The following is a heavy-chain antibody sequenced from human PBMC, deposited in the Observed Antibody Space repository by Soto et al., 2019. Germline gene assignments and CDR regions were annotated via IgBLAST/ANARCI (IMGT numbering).Heavy chain of an antibody. V-gene: IGHV3-23*01. J-gene: IGHJ4*02. Sequence: EVQLLESGGGLVQPGGSLRLSCAASGFTFRSYAMSWVRQAPGKGLEWVPAISGSGRNTYYADSVTGRFTISKDNSKTTLYLQMNSLRADDTAVYYCAKEGGRGGGYFDYWGQGTLVTVSS. CDR1: GFTFRSYA. D-gene: IGHD3-16*01. CDR2: ISGSGRNT. CDR3: AKEGGRGGGYFDY.